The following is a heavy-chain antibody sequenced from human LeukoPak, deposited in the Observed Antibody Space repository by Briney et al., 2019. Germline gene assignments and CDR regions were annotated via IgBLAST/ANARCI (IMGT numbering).Heavy chain of an antibody. D-gene: IGHD4-17*01. CDR3: ARGIESYGDYGY. CDR2: MYNSGST. J-gene: IGHJ4*02. CDR1: GGSISASY. Sequence: SETLSLTCTVSGGSISASYWSWIRQPPGKGLEWIAYMYNSGSTNYNPFLKSRVTISIDTSKNQFSLKLSSLTAADTAIYYCARGIESYGDYGYWGQGILVTVSS. V-gene: IGHV4-59*01.